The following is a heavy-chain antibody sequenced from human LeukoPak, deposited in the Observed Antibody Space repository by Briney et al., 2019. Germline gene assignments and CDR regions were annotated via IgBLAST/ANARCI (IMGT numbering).Heavy chain of an antibody. CDR2: IWYDGSNK. CDR1: GFTFSNYG. D-gene: IGHD6-6*01. J-gene: IGHJ6*02. CDR3: AKDRGAARYYYYGMDV. Sequence: GGSLRLSCAATGFTFSNYGMHWVRQAPGKGLEWVTIIWYDGSNKYYADSVKGRFTISRDNSKNTLYLQMNSLRAEDTAVYYCAKDRGAARYYYYGMDVWGQGTTVTVSS. V-gene: IGHV3-30*02.